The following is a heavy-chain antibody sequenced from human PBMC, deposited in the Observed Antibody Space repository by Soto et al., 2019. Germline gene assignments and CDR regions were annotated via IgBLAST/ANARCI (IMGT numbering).Heavy chain of an antibody. V-gene: IGHV3-11*06. J-gene: IGHJ5*02. CDR2: ISPGSRYP. D-gene: IGHD2-15*01. Sequence: QVQLVESGGGLVTPGGSLSLSCASSGFTFSDYYMSWIRQAPGKGLEWLSYISPGSRYPAYADSVKGRFTISRDNARRSLSLQMNSLTVDETAIYYCVRGGGGGLFDPWGQGSMVTVSS. CDR1: GFTFSDYY. CDR3: VRGGGGGLFDP.